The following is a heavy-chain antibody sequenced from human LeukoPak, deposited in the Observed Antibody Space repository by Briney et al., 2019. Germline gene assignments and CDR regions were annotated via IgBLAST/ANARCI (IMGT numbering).Heavy chain of an antibody. V-gene: IGHV3-21*01. CDR3: ARGGVVGGTGY. CDR1: GFTFSSYS. Sequence: GGSLRLSCAASGFTFSSYSMNRVRQAPGKGLEWVSSISSSSNYIYYADSVKGRFTISRDNAKNSLYLQMNSLRAEDTAVYYCARGGVVGGTGYWGQGTLVTVSS. CDR2: ISSSSNYI. J-gene: IGHJ4*02. D-gene: IGHD1-26*01.